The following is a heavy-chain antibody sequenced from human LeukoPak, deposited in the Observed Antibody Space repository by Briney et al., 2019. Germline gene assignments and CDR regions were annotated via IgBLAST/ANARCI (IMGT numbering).Heavy chain of an antibody. CDR1: GYPFSSGYY. CDR3: ARVSPPLTVPAAPLFDS. V-gene: IGHV4-38-2*01. J-gene: IGHJ4*02. CDR2: IYRSGST. D-gene: IGHD2-2*01. Sequence: SETLSLTCAVSGYPFSSGYYWGWLRPPPGKGLEWIGSIYRSGSTYYNPSLKSLVTISVDTSKNQFSLKLSSVTAANTAVYYWARVSPPLTVPAAPLFDSWGQGTLVTVSS.